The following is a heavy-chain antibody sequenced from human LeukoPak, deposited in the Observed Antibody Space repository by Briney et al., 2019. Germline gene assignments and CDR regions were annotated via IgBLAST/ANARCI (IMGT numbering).Heavy chain of an antibody. CDR3: ARNILFAFDI. J-gene: IGHJ3*02. CDR1: GLTVSSSY. Sequence: GGSLRLSCAASGLTVSSSYMSWVRQAPGKGLEWVSIIYNDGSTYYADSMKGRFTISRDNSKNTLYLQVNRLRAEDTAMYYCARNILFAFDIWGQGTMVTVSS. CDR2: IYNDGST. V-gene: IGHV3-53*01.